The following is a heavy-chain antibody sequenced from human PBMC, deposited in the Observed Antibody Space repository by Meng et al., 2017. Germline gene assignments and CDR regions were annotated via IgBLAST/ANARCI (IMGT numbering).Heavy chain of an antibody. CDR2: IIPIFGTA. J-gene: IGHJ5*02. V-gene: IGHV1-69*06. CDR1: GATFSSYA. CDR3: ARDKRPSSSWYGNWFDP. Sequence: VQVVRPGDEGKNHGSSLKTSCKASGATFSSYAISWVRQAPGQRLERMGGIIPIFGTANYAQKFQGRVTITADKSTSTAYMELSSLRSVDTAVYYCARDKRPSSSWYGNWFDPWGQGTLVTVSS. D-gene: IGHD6-13*01.